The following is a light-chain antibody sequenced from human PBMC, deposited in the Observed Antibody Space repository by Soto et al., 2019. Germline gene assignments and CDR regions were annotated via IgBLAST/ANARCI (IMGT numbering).Light chain of an antibody. CDR1: QSVTDF. J-gene: IGKJ5*01. CDR2: DAF. Sequence: PGERATLSCRASQSVTDFLAWYQQKPGQAPRLLIYDAFNRATGIPARFSGSGSGTDFTLTISSLEPEDFAVYYCQQRQYWPPITFGQGTRLEIK. V-gene: IGKV3-11*01. CDR3: QQRQYWPPIT.